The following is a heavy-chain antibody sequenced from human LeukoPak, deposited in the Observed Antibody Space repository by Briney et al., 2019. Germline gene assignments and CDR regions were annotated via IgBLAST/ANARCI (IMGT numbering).Heavy chain of an antibody. D-gene: IGHD3-22*01. CDR2: AYGDGNNQ. Sequence: PGGSLRLSCVASGFPFSSYWMTWVRQAPGKGLEWVAVAYGDGNNQYYADSVKGRFTISKDISKNTLFVQMNSLRAEDTAVYYCATGRGYYYDHWGQGTLVTVSS. CDR1: GFPFSSYW. V-gene: IGHV3-33*08. J-gene: IGHJ4*02. CDR3: ATGRGYYYDH.